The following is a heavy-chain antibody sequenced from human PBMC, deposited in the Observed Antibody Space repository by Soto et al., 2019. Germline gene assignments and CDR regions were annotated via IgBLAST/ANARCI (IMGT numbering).Heavy chain of an antibody. Sequence: GGSLRVSCATSGLTFSNYAMSWVRQSPGGGLEWVSSMSGSSSTTYYADSVRGRFTISRDRSKNTLYLQMSSLRAEDTALYYCAKNQERELPRVIDFWGQGTLVTVSS. CDR3: AKNQERELPRVIDF. D-gene: IGHD1-7*01. V-gene: IGHV3-23*01. J-gene: IGHJ4*02. CDR1: GLTFSNYA. CDR2: MSGSSSTT.